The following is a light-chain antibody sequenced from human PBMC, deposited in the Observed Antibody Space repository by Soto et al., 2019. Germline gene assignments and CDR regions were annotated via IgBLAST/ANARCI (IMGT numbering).Light chain of an antibody. V-gene: IGKV3-20*01. J-gene: IGKJ5*01. CDR3: QQYGTSEII. Sequence: PGNRATLSCRASQSLTNXYIXXYXXKXGXXXRXXXYDTSSRATGIPDRFSGSGYGTDFTLTITRLEPEDFAVFYCQQYGTSEIIFGQGKRLEI. CDR2: DTS. CDR1: QSLTNXY.